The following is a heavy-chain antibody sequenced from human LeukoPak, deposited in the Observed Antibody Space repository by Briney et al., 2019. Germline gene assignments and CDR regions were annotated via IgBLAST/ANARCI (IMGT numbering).Heavy chain of an antibody. J-gene: IGHJ4*02. D-gene: IGHD2-2*01. Sequence: HPGRSLRLSCAASGFTFDDYAMHWVRQAPGKGLEWVSGISWNSGSIGYADSVKGRFTISRDNAKNSLYLQMNSLRAEDTAVYYCAKDRVREVYQLLSRGFRFPGYWGQGTLVTVSS. V-gene: IGHV3-9*01. CDR1: GFTFDDYA. CDR3: AKDRVREVYQLLSRGFRFPGY. CDR2: ISWNSGSI.